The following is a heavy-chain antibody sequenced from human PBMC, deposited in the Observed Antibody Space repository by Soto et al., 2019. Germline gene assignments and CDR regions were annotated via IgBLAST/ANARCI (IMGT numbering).Heavy chain of an antibody. Sequence: QVQLVQSGAEVKKPGASVKVSCKASGYSFTSYYIHWVRQAPGQGLEWMGMINPSGGSTTYAQKFQGRVTMTGDKSTSTVYMELSSLRSEDTAVFYCARDNGVFFYGMDVWGQGTTVTVSS. CDR1: GYSFTSYY. V-gene: IGHV1-46*01. CDR3: ARDNGVFFYGMDV. J-gene: IGHJ6*02. D-gene: IGHD2-8*01. CDR2: INPSGGST.